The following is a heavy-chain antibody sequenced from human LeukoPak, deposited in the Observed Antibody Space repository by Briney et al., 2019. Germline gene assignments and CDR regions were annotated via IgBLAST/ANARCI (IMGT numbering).Heavy chain of an antibody. CDR3: ARDLQLSYYFDY. D-gene: IGHD5-18*01. J-gene: IGHJ4*02. CDR1: GFTFSSYG. V-gene: IGHV3-30*02. Sequence: GGSLRLSCAASGFTFSSYGMHWVRQAPGKGLEWVAFIRYDGSNKYYADSVKGRFTISRDNSKNTLYLQMNSLRAEDTAVYYCARDLQLSYYFDYWGQGTLVTVSS. CDR2: IRYDGSNK.